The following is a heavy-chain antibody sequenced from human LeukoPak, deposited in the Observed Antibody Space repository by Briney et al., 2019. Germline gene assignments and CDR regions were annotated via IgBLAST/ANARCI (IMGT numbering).Heavy chain of an antibody. CDR1: GFTFSSYA. CDR3: VQGLWSFDY. J-gene: IGHJ4*02. V-gene: IGHV3-23*01. D-gene: IGHD2-21*01. CDR2: ISGSGSTT. Sequence: GGSLRLSCAASGFTFSSYAMSWVRQAPGKGLEWVSSISGSGSTTYYAGSVKGRFSISRDNSKDTLYLQINSLRAEDMAVYYCVQGLWSFDYWGQGTLVTVSS.